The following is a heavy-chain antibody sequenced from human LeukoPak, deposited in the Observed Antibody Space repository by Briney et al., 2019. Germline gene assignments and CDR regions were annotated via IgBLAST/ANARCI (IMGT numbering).Heavy chain of an antibody. CDR1: GASIRTYY. D-gene: IGHD3-10*01. J-gene: IGHJ3*01. CDR3: ARSVVTYYGSKNSLWPDAFDF. CDR2: IYSSGRT. V-gene: IGHV4-4*09. Sequence: SQTLSPTCTLSGASIRTYYWSSSREPPGRRLEWIGDIYSSGRTSYNRSLRSRVTISIDPSQIQFSLRLSSVTAADTAIYYCARSVVTYYGSKNSLWPDAFDFWGHGTVVTVSS.